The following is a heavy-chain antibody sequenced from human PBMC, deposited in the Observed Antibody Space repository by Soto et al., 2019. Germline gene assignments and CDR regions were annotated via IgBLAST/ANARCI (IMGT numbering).Heavy chain of an antibody. CDR3: ARVNPGNNLYYYSGLDV. CDR1: GFTFDTFA. D-gene: IGHD1-1*01. V-gene: IGHV3-30-3*01. CDR2: ISYDGYNT. J-gene: IGHJ6*02. Sequence: QVHLVESGGSVVQPGRSLRLSCAASGFTFDTFAIHWVRQTPGKVLEWVALISYDGYNTYYADSVKGRFTISRDNSKNTLYLHMTSLRPDDTGVYYCARVNPGNNLYYYSGLDVWGQGTAVTVSS.